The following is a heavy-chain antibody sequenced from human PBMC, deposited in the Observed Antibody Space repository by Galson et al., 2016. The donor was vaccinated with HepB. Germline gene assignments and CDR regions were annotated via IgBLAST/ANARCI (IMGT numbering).Heavy chain of an antibody. D-gene: IGHD1/OR15-1a*01. V-gene: IGHV4-4*02. Sequence: TLSLTCTVSGASFSDNACWDWVRQPPGKGLEWVGEICHIGSTNAHPSLESRVSISVDKSRNHFSLNLTSVTATDTAVYYCATGTTMTTRFDYWGHGTLVAVSS. CDR3: ATGTTMTTRFDY. CDR2: ICHIGST. J-gene: IGHJ4*01. CDR1: GASFSDNAC.